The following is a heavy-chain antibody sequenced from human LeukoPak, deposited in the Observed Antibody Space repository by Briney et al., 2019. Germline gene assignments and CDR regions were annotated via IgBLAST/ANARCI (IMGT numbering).Heavy chain of an antibody. CDR3: ARDTDFWSGYYIRYYYYYMDV. CDR1: GFTFSDYY. D-gene: IGHD3-3*01. V-gene: IGHV3-11*01. Sequence: GGSLRLSCAASGFTFSDYYMSWIRQAPGKGLEWVSYISSSGSTIFYADSVKGRFHISRDNAKNSLYLQMNSLRAEDTAVYYCARDTDFWSGYYIRYYYYYMDVWGKGTTVTVSS. CDR2: ISSSGSTI. J-gene: IGHJ6*03.